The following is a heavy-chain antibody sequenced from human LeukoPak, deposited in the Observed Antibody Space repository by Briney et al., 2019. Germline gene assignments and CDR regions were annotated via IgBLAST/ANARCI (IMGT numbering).Heavy chain of an antibody. CDR2: TVSRGTT. Sequence: GGSLRLSCVASGFTFTSDAMNWVRQAPGKGLEWVSSTVSRGTTQYADSVKGRFTVSRDTSKNTLYLQMNSMRADDTAVYYCAKCSASAYTTGWCNWIDPWGQGTLVTVSS. V-gene: IGHV3-23*01. J-gene: IGHJ5*02. CDR1: GFTFTSDA. CDR3: AKCSASAYTTGWCNWIDP. D-gene: IGHD6-19*01.